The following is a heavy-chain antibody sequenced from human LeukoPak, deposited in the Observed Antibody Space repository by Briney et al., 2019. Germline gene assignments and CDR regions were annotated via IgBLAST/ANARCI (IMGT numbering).Heavy chain of an antibody. CDR3: ARGNYYDSSGYFDY. J-gene: IGHJ4*02. D-gene: IGHD3-22*01. CDR2: ISGSGSTI. CDR1: GFTFSSYE. V-gene: IGHV3-48*03. Sequence: GGSLRLSCAASGFTFSSYEMNWVRQAPGKGLEWVSYISGSGSTIYYADSVKGRFTISRDNAKNSLYLQMNSLRAEDTAVYYCARGNYYDSSGYFDYWGQGTLVTVSS.